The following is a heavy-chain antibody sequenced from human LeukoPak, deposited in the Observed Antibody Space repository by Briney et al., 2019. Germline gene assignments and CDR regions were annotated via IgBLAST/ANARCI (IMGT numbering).Heavy chain of an antibody. D-gene: IGHD3-10*01. J-gene: IGHJ5*02. CDR1: GGSFSGYY. CDR2: INHSGST. CDR3: ARVRQLLWFGELSNWFDP. Sequence: SETLSLTCAVYGGSFSGYYWSWIRQPPGKGLEWIGEINHSGSTNYNPSLKSRVTISVDTSKNQSSLKLSSVTAADTAVYYCARVRQLLWFGELSNWFDPWGQGTLVTVSS. V-gene: IGHV4-34*01.